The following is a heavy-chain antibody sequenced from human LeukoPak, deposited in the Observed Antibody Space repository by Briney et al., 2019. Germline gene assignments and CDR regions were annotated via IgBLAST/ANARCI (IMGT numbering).Heavy chain of an antibody. CDR1: GFTCSNYG. CDR3: AKDEAQYFQH. CDR2: IRNDDGSNK. V-gene: IGHV3-30*02. Sequence: GGSLRLSCAASGFTCSNYGMHWVRQAPGKGQERVAFIRNDDGSNKYYADSVKGRFTISRDNSKNTVHLQMNSLRVEDTAVYYCAKDEAQYFQHWGQGTLVTVSA. J-gene: IGHJ1*01.